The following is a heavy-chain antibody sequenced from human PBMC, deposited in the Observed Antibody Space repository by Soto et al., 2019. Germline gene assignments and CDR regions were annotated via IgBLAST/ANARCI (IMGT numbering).Heavy chain of an antibody. Sequence: QVQLVQSGAEVKKPGSSVKDSCKASRGTFSSHAVSWVRQAPGQGLEWMGGLIPIFGTATYAQKFQGRITMTADESTSTAYMELSSLRSDDTAVYYCSSDYYDSSGYYDYWGQGTLVTVSS. J-gene: IGHJ4*02. D-gene: IGHD3-22*01. CDR2: LIPIFGTA. V-gene: IGHV1-69*12. CDR1: RGTFSSHA. CDR3: SSDYYDSSGYYDY.